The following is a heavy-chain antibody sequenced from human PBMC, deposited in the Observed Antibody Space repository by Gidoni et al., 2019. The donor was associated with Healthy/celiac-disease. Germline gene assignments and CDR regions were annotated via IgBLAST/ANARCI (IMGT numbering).Heavy chain of an antibody. CDR2: IWYDGSYK. D-gene: IGHD3-3*02. J-gene: IGHJ6*02. V-gene: IGHV3-33*01. CDR3: SRLANPSYYDYGMDV. Sequence: QVQLVESGGGVVQPGRPLRLSCAAYGFTICSYGMHGVRPAPGKGVEGVAVIWYDGSYKYYADSLKGRFTISRDNSKNTLYLQMNSLRAEDTAVYYCSRLANPSYYDYGMDVWGQGTTVTVSS. CDR1: GFTICSYG.